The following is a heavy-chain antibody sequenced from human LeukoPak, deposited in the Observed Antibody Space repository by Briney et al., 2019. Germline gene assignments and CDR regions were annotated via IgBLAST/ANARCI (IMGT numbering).Heavy chain of an antibody. V-gene: IGHV3-11*01. D-gene: IGHD3-16*01. CDR2: ISNSGTII. J-gene: IGHJ4*02. CDR1: GFAFRNYY. Sequence: GGSLRLSCAASGFAFRNYYMNWIRQAPGKGLEWVSYISNSGTIIYYAESVKGRFTISRDNAKNSLYLQMNSLRAEDTAVYYCAKLTRAVEKGEFSDYWGQGTLVTVSS. CDR3: AKLTRAVEKGEFSDY.